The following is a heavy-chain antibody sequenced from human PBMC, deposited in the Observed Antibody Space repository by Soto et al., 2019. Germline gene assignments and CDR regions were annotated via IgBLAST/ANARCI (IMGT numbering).Heavy chain of an antibody. CDR1: GYTFTSYA. CDR2: INAGNGNT. Sequence: ASVKVSCKASGYTFTSYAMHWVRQAPGQRLEWMGRINAGNGNTKYSQKFQGRVTITRDTSASTAYMELSSLRSEDTAVYYCARAGKTGLIDYWGQGTLVTVSS. V-gene: IGHV1-3*01. CDR3: ARAGKTGLIDY. J-gene: IGHJ4*02.